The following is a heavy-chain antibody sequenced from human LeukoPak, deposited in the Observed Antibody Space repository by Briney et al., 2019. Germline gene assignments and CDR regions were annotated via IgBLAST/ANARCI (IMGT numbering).Heavy chain of an antibody. CDR1: GGTFSSYA. D-gene: IGHD6-13*01. Sequence: SVKVSCKASGGTFSSYAISWVRQAPGQGLEWTGGIIPIFGTANYAQKFQGRVTITADKSTSTAYMELSSLRSEDTAVYYCASHCTPIAAARSIAPPDYWGQGTLVTVSS. V-gene: IGHV1-69*06. CDR2: IIPIFGTA. J-gene: IGHJ4*02. CDR3: ASHCTPIAAARSIAPPDY.